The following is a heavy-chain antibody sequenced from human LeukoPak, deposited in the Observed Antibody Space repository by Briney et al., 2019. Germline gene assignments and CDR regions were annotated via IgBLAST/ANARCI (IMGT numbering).Heavy chain of an antibody. D-gene: IGHD5-18*01. CDR1: GGSISSTNW. V-gene: IGHV4-4*02. CDR2: ISHSGST. Sequence: PSGTLSLTCAVSGGSISSTNWWSWVRQPPGKGLEWIGKISHSGSTNYNPSLKSRVTISVDKSKNQFSLKLSSVTAADTAVYYCARVRYSYGYRIIDYWGQGTLVTVSS. CDR3: ARVRYSYGYRIIDY. J-gene: IGHJ4*02.